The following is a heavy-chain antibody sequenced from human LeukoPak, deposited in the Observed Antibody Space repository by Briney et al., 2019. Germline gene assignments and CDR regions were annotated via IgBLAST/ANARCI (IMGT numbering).Heavy chain of an antibody. V-gene: IGHV4-38-2*02. CDR2: IYHSGST. D-gene: IGHD4-23*01. J-gene: IGHJ4*02. CDR1: GYSISSGYY. CDR3: ARDFDDYGGNPGGY. Sequence: SETLSLTCTVSGYSISSGYYWGWIRQPPGKGLEWIGSIYHSGSTYYNPSLKSRVTISVDTSKNQFSLKLSSVTAADTAVYYCARDFDDYGGNPGGYWGQGTLVTVSS.